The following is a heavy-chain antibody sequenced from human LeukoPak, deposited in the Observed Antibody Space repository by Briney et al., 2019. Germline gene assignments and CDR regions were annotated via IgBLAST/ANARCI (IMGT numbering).Heavy chain of an antibody. D-gene: IGHD6-19*01. CDR3: ARVLSVAVADTDY. J-gene: IGHJ4*02. V-gene: IGHV1-69*13. CDR1: GGTFISYA. CDR2: IIPIFGTA. Sequence: SVKVSCKASGGTFISYAISWVRQAPGQGIEWMGGIIPIFGTANYAQKFQGRVTITADESTSTAYMELSSLRSEDTAVYYCARVLSVAVADTDYWGQGTLVTVSS.